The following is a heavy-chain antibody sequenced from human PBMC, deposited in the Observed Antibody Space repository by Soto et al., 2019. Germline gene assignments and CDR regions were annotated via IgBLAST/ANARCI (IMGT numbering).Heavy chain of an antibody. Sequence: PSETLSLTCAVSGASINDYFWSWVRQPPGKGLEWIGYIYHSGSTNYNPSLKSRVTIATDTSKNQFSLKVRSVTAADTAVYYCARETYGDYVGYFDPWGQGIQVNVS. CDR1: GASINDYF. V-gene: IGHV4-59*12. D-gene: IGHD3-9*01. CDR3: ARETYGDYVGYFDP. J-gene: IGHJ5*02. CDR2: IYHSGST.